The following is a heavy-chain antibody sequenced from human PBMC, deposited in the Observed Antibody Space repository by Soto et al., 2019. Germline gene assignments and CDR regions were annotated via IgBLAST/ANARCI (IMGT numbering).Heavy chain of an antibody. CDR2: IYYSGST. V-gene: IGHV4-39*01. CDR3: ARRYCGGDCYPYWYFDL. D-gene: IGHD2-21*01. J-gene: IGHJ2*01. Sequence: QLQLQESGPGLVKPSETLSLTCTVSGGSISSSSYYWGWIRQPPGKGLEWIGSIYYSGSTYYNPSLQSRVTISVDTSKNQFSLKRSSVTAADTAVYYCARRYCGGDCYPYWYFDLWGRGTLVTVSS. CDR1: GGSISSSSYY.